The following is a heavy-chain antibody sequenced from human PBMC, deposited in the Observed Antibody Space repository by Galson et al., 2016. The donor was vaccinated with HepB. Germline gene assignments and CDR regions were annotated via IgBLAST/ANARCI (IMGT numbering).Heavy chain of an antibody. J-gene: IGHJ3*02. Sequence: ETLSLTCTVFGGSLSGHYWSWIRQRPGKGLEWIGEINESGSTNYNPSLKSRVTITVETSKKHLSLKLSSMTAADTAVYYCARGLRRWTRRSMTGDAFDIWGQGTIVTVSS. CDR1: GGSLSGHY. D-gene: IGHD3/OR15-3a*01. V-gene: IGHV4-34*01. CDR2: INESGST. CDR3: ARGLRRWTRRSMTGDAFDI.